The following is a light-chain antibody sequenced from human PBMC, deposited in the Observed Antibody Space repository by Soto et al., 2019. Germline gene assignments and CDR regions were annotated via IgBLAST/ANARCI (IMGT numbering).Light chain of an antibody. Sequence: DIQMTQSPSSLSASVGDRVTITCRACQGISKYLAWYQQKPGKVPKLLIYAASTLQSGVPSRFSGSGSGTDFTLTISCLQPEDVATYYCQKYISAPRTFGPGPKVEIK. CDR2: AAS. CDR1: QGISKY. V-gene: IGKV1-27*01. J-gene: IGKJ1*01. CDR3: QKYISAPRT.